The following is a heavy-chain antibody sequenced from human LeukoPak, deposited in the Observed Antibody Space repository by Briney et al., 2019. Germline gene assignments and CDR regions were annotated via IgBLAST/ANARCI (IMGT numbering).Heavy chain of an antibody. D-gene: IGHD2-2*01. J-gene: IGHJ6*02. CDR1: GFTISDHF. Sequence: GGSLRLSCAASGFTISDHFMDWVRQAPGKGLEWVGRTRNKNNRYTTDYAASVKGRFTISRDDSKNSLSLQMNSLITEDSAVYYCTRSYCSRTDCNKGRDVWGQGTTVTVSS. V-gene: IGHV3-72*01. CDR2: TRNKNNRYTT. CDR3: TRSYCSRTDCNKGRDV.